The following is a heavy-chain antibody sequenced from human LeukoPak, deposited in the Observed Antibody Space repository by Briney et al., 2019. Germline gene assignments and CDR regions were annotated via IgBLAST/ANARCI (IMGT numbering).Heavy chain of an antibody. CDR3: AAVNSRLGFTYDY. D-gene: IGHD5-18*01. J-gene: IGHJ4*02. V-gene: IGHV3-53*01. CDR1: GFTVSSNY. Sequence: AGGSLRLSCAASGFTVSSNYMSWVRQAPGKGLEWVSVIYSGGSTYYADSVKGRFTISRDNSKNTLYLQMNSLRAEDTAVYYCAAVNSRLGFTYDYWGQGTLVTVSS. CDR2: IYSGGST.